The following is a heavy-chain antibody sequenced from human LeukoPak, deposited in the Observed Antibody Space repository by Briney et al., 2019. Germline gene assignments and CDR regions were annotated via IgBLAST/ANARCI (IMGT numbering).Heavy chain of an antibody. J-gene: IGHJ4*02. D-gene: IGHD6-6*01. CDR1: GYTFTDYY. CDR3: ARRSIAAALGWYFDY. Sequence: ASVKVSCKASGYTFTDYYMHWVQQSPGQGLEWMGWINPNSGDTRYAQKFQGWVTMTRDTSITTVYMELTRLRSDDTAVYYCARRSIAAALGWYFDYWGQGTLVTVSS. CDR2: INPNSGDT. V-gene: IGHV1-2*04.